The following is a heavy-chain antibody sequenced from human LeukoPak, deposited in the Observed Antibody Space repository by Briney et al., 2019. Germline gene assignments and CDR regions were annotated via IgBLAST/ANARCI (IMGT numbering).Heavy chain of an antibody. CDR3: AYSDHFDT. V-gene: IGHV3-74*03. J-gene: IGHJ4*02. CDR2: GDGDGCHS. CDR1: GFTLGNYW. Sequence: PGGSLRLSCAASGFTLGNYWMHWVRQAPGKGLVWVSRGDGDGCHSTYADSVKGRFTISRDNAKNTLYLQMNRLTGEDMAVYYCAYSDHFDTWGQGTLVTVSS. D-gene: IGHD4-17*01.